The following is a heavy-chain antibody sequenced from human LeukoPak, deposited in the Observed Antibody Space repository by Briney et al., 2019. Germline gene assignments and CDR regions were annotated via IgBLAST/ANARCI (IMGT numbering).Heavy chain of an antibody. J-gene: IGHJ1*01. V-gene: IGHV1-69*06. D-gene: IGHD3-10*01. CDR1: GGTFISYA. CDR3: ARGGGSGAIEYFQH. Sequence: ASVTVSCKASGGTFISYAISWVRQAPGQGLEWMGGIIPIFGTANYAQKFQGRVTITADKSTSTAYMELSSLRSEDTAVYYCARGGGSGAIEYFQHWGQGTLVTVSS. CDR2: IIPIFGTA.